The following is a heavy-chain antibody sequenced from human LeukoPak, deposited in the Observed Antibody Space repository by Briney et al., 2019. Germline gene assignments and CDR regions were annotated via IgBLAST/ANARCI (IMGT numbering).Heavy chain of an antibody. CDR2: IASGFQT. Sequence: GGSLRLSCTASGFTLGSHDMHWVRQTTGEGLQWVAAIASGFQTFYAGSVKGRFTVSRDNSKNTLYLQMNSLRAEDTAVYYCAGGSSSGLFDYWGQGTLVTVSS. J-gene: IGHJ4*02. D-gene: IGHD6-6*01. CDR1: GFTLGSHD. V-gene: IGHV3-13*01. CDR3: AGGSSSGLFDY.